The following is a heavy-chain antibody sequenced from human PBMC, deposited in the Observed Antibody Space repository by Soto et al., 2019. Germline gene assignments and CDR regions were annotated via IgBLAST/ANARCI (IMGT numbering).Heavy chain of an antibody. Sequence: QDTLKESGPVLVKPTETLTLTCTVSGFSLSNARMGVSWIRQPTGNALQWLAHIFSNDEKSYSTSQKSSLTNSKDTSKSQVGLTMTNMAPVDTATYYCARIRMSLAGQMVDYWGQGTLVTVS. CDR2: IFSNDEK. CDR3: ARIRMSLAGQMVDY. J-gene: IGHJ4*02. CDR1: GFSLSNARMG. D-gene: IGHD6-6*01. V-gene: IGHV2-26*01.